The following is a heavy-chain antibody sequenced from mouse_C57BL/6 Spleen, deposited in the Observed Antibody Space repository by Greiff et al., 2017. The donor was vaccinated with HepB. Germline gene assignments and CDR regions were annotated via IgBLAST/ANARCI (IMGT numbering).Heavy chain of an antibody. J-gene: IGHJ3*01. Sequence: QVQLKQSGAELARPGASVKLSCKASGYTFISYGISWVKQRTGQGLEWIGEIYPRSGNTYYNEKFKGKATLTADKSSSTAYMELRSLTSEDSAVYFCARGGDYDEAWFAYWGQGTLVTVSA. D-gene: IGHD2-4*01. CDR1: GYTFISYG. V-gene: IGHV1-81*01. CDR3: ARGGDYDEAWFAY. CDR2: IYPRSGNT.